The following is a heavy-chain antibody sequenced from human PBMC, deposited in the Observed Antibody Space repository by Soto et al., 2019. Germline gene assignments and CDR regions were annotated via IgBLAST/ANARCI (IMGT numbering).Heavy chain of an antibody. CDR1: GFTFSNYA. CDR3: ARDRVYYYDNSGYYNFDY. V-gene: IGHV3-30-3*01. CDR2: VSYDGSKQ. J-gene: IGHJ4*02. D-gene: IGHD3-22*01. Sequence: SGGGVVQPGRSLRVSCAASGFTFSNYAMHWVRQAPGKGLEWVAVVSYDGSKQFYADSVEGRFTISRDSSKSTLYLHMDNLRDEDTAVYYCARDRVYYYDNSGYYNFDYWGQGTLVTVSS.